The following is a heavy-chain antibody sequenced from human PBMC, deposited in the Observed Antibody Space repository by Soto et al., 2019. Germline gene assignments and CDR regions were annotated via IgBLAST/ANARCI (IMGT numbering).Heavy chain of an antibody. CDR3: ARGHSTNGVRYNHY. CDR2: IYYSGST. Sequence: SETLSLTCTVSGGSISSSSYYWGWIRQPPGKGLEWIGSIYYSGSTYYNPSLKSRVTISVDTSKNQFSLKLSSVTAADTAVYYCARGHSTNGVRYNHYWGQGTLVTVSS. D-gene: IGHD2-8*01. V-gene: IGHV4-39*01. CDR1: GGSISSSSYY. J-gene: IGHJ4*02.